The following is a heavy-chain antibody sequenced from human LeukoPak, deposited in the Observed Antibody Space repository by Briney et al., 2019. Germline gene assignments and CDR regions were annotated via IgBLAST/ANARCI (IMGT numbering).Heavy chain of an antibody. D-gene: IGHD1-14*01. J-gene: IGHJ2*01. Sequence: GASVSLSCKASGSPFTTYDIDWVRNAPGQGHERKGWMNPSSGYTGYSQKFQGRVTMTRNTSITTAYMELSSLRSEDTAVYYCARISDHNWYFDLWGRGTLVTVSS. CDR1: GSPFTTYD. V-gene: IGHV1-8*01. CDR3: ARISDHNWYFDL. CDR2: MNPSSGYT.